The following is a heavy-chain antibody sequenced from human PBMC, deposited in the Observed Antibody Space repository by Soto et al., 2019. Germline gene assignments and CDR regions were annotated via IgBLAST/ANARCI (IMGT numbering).Heavy chain of an antibody. CDR2: ISGSGGST. CDR1: GFTFSSYA. CDR3: AKHAHSSSWYFYYYGMDV. J-gene: IGHJ6*02. V-gene: IGHV3-23*01. D-gene: IGHD6-13*01. Sequence: GGSLRLSCAASGFTFSSYAMSWVRQAPGKGLEWVSAISGSGGSTYYADSVKGRFTISRDNSKNTLYLQMNSLRAEDTAVYYCAKHAHSSSWYFYYYGMDVWGQGTTVTVSS.